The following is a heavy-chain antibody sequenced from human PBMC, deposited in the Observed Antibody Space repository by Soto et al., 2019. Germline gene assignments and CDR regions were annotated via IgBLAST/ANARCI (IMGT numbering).Heavy chain of an antibody. D-gene: IGHD2-15*01. Sequence: PSETLSLTCTVYGGSFSDYSWSWVRQPPGKGLEWIGHIHYNGNTKYNPSLKSRVTLSVDTSKNQFSLKLSSVTAADTAVYYCAGCGYLICSGGSCNQPRHAFDTWGQGTMVRVSS. CDR2: IHYNGNT. J-gene: IGHJ3*02. CDR1: GGSFSDYS. CDR3: AGCGYLICSGGSCNQPRHAFDT. V-gene: IGHV4-59*08.